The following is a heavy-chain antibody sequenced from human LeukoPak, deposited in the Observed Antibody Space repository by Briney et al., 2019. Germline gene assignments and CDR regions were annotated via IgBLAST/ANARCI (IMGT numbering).Heavy chain of an antibody. CDR3: ARVYGSGSYYNEPYYYYYMDV. CDR1: GYTFTSYG. J-gene: IGHJ6*03. D-gene: IGHD3-10*01. CDR2: MNPNRGNT. V-gene: IGHV1-8*03. Sequence: ASVKVSCKASGYTFTSYGINWVRQATGQGLEWMGWMNPNRGNTVYAQKFQGRVNITRNTSISTAYMELSSLRSEDTAVYYCARVYGSGSYYNEPYYYYYMDVWGKGTTVTVSS.